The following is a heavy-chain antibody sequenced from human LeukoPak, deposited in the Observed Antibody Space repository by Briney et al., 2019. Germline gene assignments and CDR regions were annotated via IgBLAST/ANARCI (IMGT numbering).Heavy chain of an antibody. CDR3: AKASTSYCTGDCLPGYFDL. V-gene: IGHV3-23*01. CDR1: GFTFSSYG. Sequence: GGSLRLSCAASGFTFSSYGMSWVRQAPGKGLEWVSSINDSGGRTYYADSVKGRFTISRDNSKNTLYLQMNSLRAEDMALYYCAKASTSYCTGDCLPGYFDLWGRGTLVTVSS. D-gene: IGHD2-21*02. CDR2: INDSGGRT. J-gene: IGHJ2*01.